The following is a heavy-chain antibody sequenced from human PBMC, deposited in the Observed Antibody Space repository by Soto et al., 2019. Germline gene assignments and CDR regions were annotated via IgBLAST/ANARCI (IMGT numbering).Heavy chain of an antibody. J-gene: IGHJ4*02. CDR2: INHSGST. CDR3: ARGGGVRGVIILRYYFDY. D-gene: IGHD3-10*01. V-gene: IGHV4-34*01. CDR1: GGSFSGYY. Sequence: PSETLSLTXAVYGGSFSGYYWSWIRQPPGKGLEWIGEINHSGSTNYNPSLKNRVTISVDTSKNQFSLKLSSVTAADTAVYYCARGGGVRGVIILRYYFDYWGQGTLVTVSS.